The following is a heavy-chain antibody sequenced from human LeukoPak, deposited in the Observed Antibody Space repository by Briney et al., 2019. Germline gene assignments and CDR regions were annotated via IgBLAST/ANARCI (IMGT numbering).Heavy chain of an antibody. D-gene: IGHD2-2*01. CDR2: IKQDGSEK. CDR3: AREREVYCSSTSCPPRSYGMDV. CDR1: GFTFSYHW. Sequence: GGSLTLSCAASGFTFSYHWMSWVRQAPGKGLEWVANIKQDGSEKYYVDSVKGRFTISRDNAKNSLYLQMNSLRAEDTAVYYCAREREVYCSSTSCPPRSYGMDVWGQGTTVTVSS. V-gene: IGHV3-7*01. J-gene: IGHJ6*02.